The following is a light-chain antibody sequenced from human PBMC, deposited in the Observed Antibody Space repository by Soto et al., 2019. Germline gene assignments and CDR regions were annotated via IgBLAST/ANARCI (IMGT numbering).Light chain of an antibody. CDR3: SSYTSINTRV. CDR1: SSDVGAYDY. V-gene: IGLV2-14*01. Sequence: QPVLTQPASVSGSPRQSITISCTGTSSDVGAYDYVSWYQQHPGKAPKLMIYDVTNRPSGVSDRFSGCKSGNTASLTISGLQAEDEADYYCSSYTSINTRVFGGGTKLTVL. CDR2: DVT. J-gene: IGLJ3*02.